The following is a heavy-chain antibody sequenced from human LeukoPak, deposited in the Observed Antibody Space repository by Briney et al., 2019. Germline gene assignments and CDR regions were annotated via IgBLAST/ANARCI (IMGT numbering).Heavy chain of an antibody. Sequence: ASLKVSCKASGYMFTSYNMQWVRQAPGQGLEWMGMVSSSGANTKYAQKFRGRVTMTSDTSTSTVYMELSSLISDDTAVYYCARDQHYATDYWGQGTLVTVYS. CDR1: GYMFTSYN. CDR3: ARDQHYATDY. J-gene: IGHJ4*02. V-gene: IGHV1-46*03. CDR2: VSSSGANT. D-gene: IGHD2-2*01.